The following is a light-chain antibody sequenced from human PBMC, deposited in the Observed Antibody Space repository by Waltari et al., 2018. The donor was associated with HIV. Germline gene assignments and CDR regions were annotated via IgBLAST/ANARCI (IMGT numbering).Light chain of an antibody. CDR3: CSYAGSYTWV. Sequence: QSALTQPRSVSGSPGQSVTISCTGTSSDVGGYNYVSWYQQHPGKAPKLMIYDVSKRPSGFPDRFSGSKSGNTASRTISGLQAEDEAEYYCCSYAGSYTWVFGGGTKLTVL. V-gene: IGLV2-11*01. CDR1: SSDVGGYNY. CDR2: DVS. J-gene: IGLJ3*02.